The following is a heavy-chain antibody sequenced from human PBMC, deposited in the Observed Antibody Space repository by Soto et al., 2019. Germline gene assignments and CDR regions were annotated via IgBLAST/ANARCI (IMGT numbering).Heavy chain of an antibody. CDR3: ARDGWQQLGYYYYGMDV. CDR1: GFTVSSNY. J-gene: IGHJ6*02. Sequence: LRLSCAASGFTVSSNYMNWVRQAPGKGLEWVSVIYAGGNTYSADSVKGRFTIARDKSTNTLYLQMDSLKAEDTAVYYCARDGWQQLGYYYYGMDVWGPGTTVTVSS. V-gene: IGHV3-53*01. CDR2: IYAGGNT. D-gene: IGHD6-13*01.